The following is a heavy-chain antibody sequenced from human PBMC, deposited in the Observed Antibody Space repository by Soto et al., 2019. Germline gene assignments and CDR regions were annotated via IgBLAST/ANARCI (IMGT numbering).Heavy chain of an antibody. CDR3: AILHAVAGTVYYYYYGMDV. D-gene: IGHD6-19*01. Sequence: SSETLSLTCTVSGGSISSSSYYWGWIRQPPGKGLEWIGSIYYSGSTYYNPSLKSRVTISVDTSKNQFSLKLSSVTAADTAVYYCAILHAVAGTVYYYYYGMDVWGQGTTV. CDR2: IYYSGST. V-gene: IGHV4-39*01. J-gene: IGHJ6*02. CDR1: GGSISSSSYY.